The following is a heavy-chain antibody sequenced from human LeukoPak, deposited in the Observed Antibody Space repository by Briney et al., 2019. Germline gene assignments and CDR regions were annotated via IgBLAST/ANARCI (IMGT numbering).Heavy chain of an antibody. D-gene: IGHD5-18*01. V-gene: IGHV3-11*01. Sequence: GGFLRLSCAAPGFTFSDYYMSWIRQAPGKGLEWVSYISSSGSTIYYADSVKGRFTISRDNAKNSLYLQMNSLRAEDTAVYYCARDPNWGYSYGLGEDYWGQGTLVTVSS. CDR3: ARDPNWGYSYGLGEDY. J-gene: IGHJ4*02. CDR2: ISSSGSTI. CDR1: GFTFSDYY.